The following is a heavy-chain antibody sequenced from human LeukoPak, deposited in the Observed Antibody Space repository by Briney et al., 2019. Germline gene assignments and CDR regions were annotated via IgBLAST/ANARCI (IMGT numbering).Heavy chain of an antibody. Sequence: PGGSLRLSCAASGFTFSSYAMSWVRQAPGKGLEWVSAISGSGGSTYYADSVKGRFTISRDNSKNTLYPQMNSLRAEDTAVYYCAKWYYYDSSGYRPIDYWGQGTLVTVSS. J-gene: IGHJ4*02. CDR2: ISGSGGST. D-gene: IGHD3-22*01. CDR1: GFTFSSYA. CDR3: AKWYYYDSSGYRPIDY. V-gene: IGHV3-23*01.